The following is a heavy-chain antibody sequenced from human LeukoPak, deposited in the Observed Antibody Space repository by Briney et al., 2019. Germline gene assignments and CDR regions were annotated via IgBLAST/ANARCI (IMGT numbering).Heavy chain of an antibody. D-gene: IGHD6-13*01. CDR3: ARVGSRIAAAGTVY. CDR1: GFTFSSYS. Sequence: LRLSCAASGFTFSSYSMNWVRQAQGKGLEWVSYISSSSSIIYYADSVKGRFTISRDNAKNSLYLQMNSLRAEDTAVYYCARVGSRIAAAGTVYWGQGTLVTVSS. V-gene: IGHV3-48*01. J-gene: IGHJ4*02. CDR2: ISSSSSII.